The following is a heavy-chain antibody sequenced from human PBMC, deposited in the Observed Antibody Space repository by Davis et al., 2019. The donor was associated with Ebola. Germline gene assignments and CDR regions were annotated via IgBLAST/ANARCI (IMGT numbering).Heavy chain of an antibody. Sequence: GGSLRLSCKGPGYSFTSYWIGWVPQIPGKGLEWMGIIYPGDSDTRYSPSFQGQVTISADKSITTAYLHWNSLKASDTAMYYCARQGAPYSAPANWGQGTLVTVSS. CDR2: IYPGDSDT. CDR1: GYSFTSYW. CDR3: ARQGAPYSAPAN. V-gene: IGHV5-51*01. J-gene: IGHJ4*02. D-gene: IGHD1-26*01.